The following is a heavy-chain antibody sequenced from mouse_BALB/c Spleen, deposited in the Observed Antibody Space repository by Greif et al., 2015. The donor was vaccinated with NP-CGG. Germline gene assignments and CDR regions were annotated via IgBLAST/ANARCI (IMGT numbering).Heavy chain of an antibody. J-gene: IGHJ1*01. V-gene: IGHV1S81*02. CDR2: INPSNGRT. Sequence: QVHVKQSGAELVKPGASVKLSCKASVYTFTSYWMHWVKQRPGQGLEWIGEINPSNGRTNYNEKFKSKATLTVDKSSSTAHMQLSSLTSEDSAVYYCARGGRYFDVWGAGTTVTVSS. CDR3: ARGGRYFDV. CDR1: VYTFTSYW.